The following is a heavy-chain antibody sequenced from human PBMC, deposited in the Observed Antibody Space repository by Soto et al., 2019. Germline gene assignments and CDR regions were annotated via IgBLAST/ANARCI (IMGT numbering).Heavy chain of an antibody. J-gene: IGHJ4*02. V-gene: IGHV4-34*01. D-gene: IGHD3-10*01. CDR2: INHSGST. Sequence: PSETLSLTCAVYGGSFSGHYWSWIRQPPGKGLEWIGEINHSGSTNYNPSLKSRVTISVDTSKNQFSLKLSSVTAADTAVYYCARDLTGNVFDFWGQGILVTVS. CDR1: GGSFSGHY. CDR3: ARDLTGNVFDF.